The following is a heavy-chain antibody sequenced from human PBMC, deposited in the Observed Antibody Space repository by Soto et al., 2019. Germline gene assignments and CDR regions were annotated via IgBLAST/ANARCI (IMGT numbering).Heavy chain of an antibody. CDR3: ASSCCRYFDWLLSSPLYYYYGMDV. V-gene: IGHV3-21*01. CDR2: ISSSSSYI. Sequence: GGSLRLSCAASGFTFSSYSMNWVRQAPGKGLEWVSSISSSSSYIYYAASVKCRFTISRYNAKNSLYLQMNSLRAEDLAVYYCASSCCRYFDWLLSSPLYYYYGMDVWGQGTTVTVSS. CDR1: GFTFSSYS. D-gene: IGHD3-9*01. J-gene: IGHJ6*02.